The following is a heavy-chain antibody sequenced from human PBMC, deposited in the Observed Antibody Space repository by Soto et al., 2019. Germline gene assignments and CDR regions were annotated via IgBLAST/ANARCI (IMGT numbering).Heavy chain of an antibody. D-gene: IGHD1-1*01. J-gene: IGHJ4*02. CDR2: INPNSGGT. Sequence: ASVKVSCKASGYTFSDYYIHCVLQAPLQWLDWMGCINPNSGGTKYAPKFQGGVTMTRDTSITTAYMELSRLRSGDTAVYYCAKEPATAKPEGVDFWGQGTLVTVSS. CDR1: GYTFSDYY. V-gene: IGHV1-2*02. CDR3: AKEPATAKPEGVDF.